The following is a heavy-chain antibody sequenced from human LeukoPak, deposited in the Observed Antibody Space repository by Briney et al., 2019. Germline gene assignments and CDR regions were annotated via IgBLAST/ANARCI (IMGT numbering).Heavy chain of an antibody. V-gene: IGHV4-30-4*01. D-gene: IGHD3-22*01. CDR3: ARGWWIYDSSGYYYKDFDY. J-gene: IGHJ4*02. CDR1: GGSISSGDYY. Sequence: SETLSLTCTVSGGSISSGDYYWSWLRQPPGTGLEWIGYIYYSGSTYYNPSLKSRVTISVDTSKNQFSLKLSSVTAADTAVYYCARGWWIYDSSGYYYKDFDYWGQGTLVTVSS. CDR2: IYYSGST.